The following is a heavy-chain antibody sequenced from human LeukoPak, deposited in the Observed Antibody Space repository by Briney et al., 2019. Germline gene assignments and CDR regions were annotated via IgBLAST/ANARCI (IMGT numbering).Heavy chain of an antibody. V-gene: IGHV3-9*01. CDR2: VSWNSSSI. J-gene: IGHJ4*02. CDR1: GFTFDDYA. D-gene: IGHD3-10*01. CDR3: AKGMMSMVRRVIDY. Sequence: GGSLRLSCAASGFTFDDYAKHWVRQAPGKGMGWVSGVSWNSSSIVYADSVMDRCTIFTDNANNSLYLLMISLITEDTASYYCAKGMMSMVRRVIDYWPRGTLL.